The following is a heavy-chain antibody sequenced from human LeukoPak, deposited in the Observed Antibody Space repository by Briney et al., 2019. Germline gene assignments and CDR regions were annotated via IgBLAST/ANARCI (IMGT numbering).Heavy chain of an antibody. CDR1: GFTFSNAW. D-gene: IGHD2-8*01. V-gene: IGHV3-15*01. J-gene: IGHJ6*02. CDR2: IKSKTDGGTT. CDR3: TTPYTNGYYYYGMDV. Sequence: PGGSLRLSCAASGFTFSNAWMGWVRQAPGKGLEWVGRIKSKTDGGTTDYVAPVKGRFTISRDDSKNTLYLQMNSLKTEDTAVYYCTTPYTNGYYYYGMDVWGQGTTVTVSS.